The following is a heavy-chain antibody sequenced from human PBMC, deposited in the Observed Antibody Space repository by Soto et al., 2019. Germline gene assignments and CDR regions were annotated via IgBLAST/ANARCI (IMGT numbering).Heavy chain of an antibody. Sequence: HPGGSLRLSCAASGFSFSSYAMHWVRQAPGEGLEWVAIISYDGSNRFYADSVKGRFTISRDNSKNTLYLQMNSLRTEDTAVYYCARTDLSSSPGAYYYGMDVWRQGTTVTVSS. J-gene: IGHJ6*02. CDR2: ISYDGSNR. CDR3: ARTDLSSSPGAYYYGMDV. V-gene: IGHV3-30-3*01. D-gene: IGHD6-13*01. CDR1: GFSFSSYA.